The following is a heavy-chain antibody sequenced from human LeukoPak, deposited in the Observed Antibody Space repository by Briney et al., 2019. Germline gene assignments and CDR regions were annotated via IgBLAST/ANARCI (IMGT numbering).Heavy chain of an antibody. CDR2: IIPIFGTA. V-gene: IGHV1-69*05. D-gene: IGHD5-18*01. J-gene: IGHJ4*02. Sequence: SVKVSCXASGGTFSNYAISWVRQAPGQGLEWMARIIPIFGTANYAQKFQGRVTITTDESTNTAYMELSSLRSEDTAVYYCARGYSYGLYFDYWGQGTLVTVSS. CDR3: ARGYSYGLYFDY. CDR1: GGTFSNYA.